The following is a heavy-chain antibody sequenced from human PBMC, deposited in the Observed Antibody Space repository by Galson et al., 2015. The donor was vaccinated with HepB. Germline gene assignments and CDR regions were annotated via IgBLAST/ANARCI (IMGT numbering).Heavy chain of an antibody. CDR3: ARVRSDTAIDY. Sequence: SVKVSCKASGYSFSKFGISWVRQAPGQGLEWMGWMNPNSGNTGYAQKFQGRVTMTRNTSISTAYMELNSLRSEDTAVYYCARVRSDTAIDYWGQGTLVTVSS. CDR1: GYSFSKFG. CDR2: MNPNSGNT. V-gene: IGHV1-8*01. J-gene: IGHJ4*02. D-gene: IGHD5-18*01.